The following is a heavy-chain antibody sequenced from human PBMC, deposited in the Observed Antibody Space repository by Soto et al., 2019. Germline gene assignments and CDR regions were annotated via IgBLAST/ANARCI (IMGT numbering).Heavy chain of an antibody. D-gene: IGHD6-13*01. V-gene: IGHV4-34*01. CDR1: GGSFSGYY. CDR2: INHSGST. Sequence: PSETLSLTCAVYGGSFSGYYWSWIRQPPGKGLEWIGEINHSGSTNYNPSLKSRVTISVDTSKNQFSLKLSSVTAADTAVYYCARGQGIPSGSWANYYYGMGVWGQGTTVTVSS. J-gene: IGHJ6*02. CDR3: ARGQGIPSGSWANYYYGMGV.